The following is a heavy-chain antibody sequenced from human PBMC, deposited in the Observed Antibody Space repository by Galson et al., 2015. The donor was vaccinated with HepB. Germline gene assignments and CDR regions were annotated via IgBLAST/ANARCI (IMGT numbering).Heavy chain of an antibody. Sequence: LRLSCAASGVTVSSNYMSWVRQAPGKGLEWVSVLYSTGTTRYADSVKGRFTISRDNSKNALYLQMNSLRAEDTAMYYCARLIQQPSWGQGTQVTVSS. J-gene: IGHJ5*02. D-gene: IGHD6-13*01. CDR1: GVTVSSNY. CDR2: LYSTGTT. V-gene: IGHV3-53*01. CDR3: ARLIQQPS.